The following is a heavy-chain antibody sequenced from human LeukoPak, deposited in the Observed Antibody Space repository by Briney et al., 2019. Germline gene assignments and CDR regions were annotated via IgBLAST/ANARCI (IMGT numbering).Heavy chain of an antibody. V-gene: IGHV4-30-4*07. CDR3: ARTYSYGYASDY. Sequence: SETLSLTCAVSGGSISSGGYSWSWIRQPPGEGLEWIGYIYYSGSTYYNPSLKSRVTISVDKSRNQFSLKLSSVTAADTAVYYCARTYSYGYASDYWGQGTLVTVSS. J-gene: IGHJ4*02. D-gene: IGHD5-18*01. CDR1: GGSISSGGYS. CDR2: IYYSGST.